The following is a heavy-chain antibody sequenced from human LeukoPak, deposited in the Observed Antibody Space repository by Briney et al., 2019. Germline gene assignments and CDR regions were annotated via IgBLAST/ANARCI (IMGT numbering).Heavy chain of an antibody. CDR3: ARDLSLPNTREGAVAATGDYYYYYYMDV. D-gene: IGHD2-15*01. CDR1: GYTFTSYA. CDR2: IIPIFGTA. Sequence: ASVKVSCKASGYTFTSYAISWVRQAPGQGLEWMGGIIPIFGTANYAQKFQGRVTITADKSTSTAYMELSSLRSEDTAVYYCARDLSLPNTREGAVAATGDYYYYYYMDVWGKGTTVTVSS. J-gene: IGHJ6*03. V-gene: IGHV1-69*06.